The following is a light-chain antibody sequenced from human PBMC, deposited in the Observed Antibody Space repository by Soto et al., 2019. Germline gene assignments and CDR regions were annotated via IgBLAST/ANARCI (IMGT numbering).Light chain of an antibody. Sequence: SVLTQPPSANGSPGQSVTISCTGTSSDVGGYNYVSWYQQHPGKAPKLMIYEVSKRPSGVPDRFSGSKSGNAASLTVSGLQAEDEADYYCSSYVGTNSYVFGTGTKVTVL. V-gene: IGLV2-8*01. CDR2: EVS. CDR1: SSDVGGYNY. J-gene: IGLJ1*01. CDR3: SSYVGTNSYV.